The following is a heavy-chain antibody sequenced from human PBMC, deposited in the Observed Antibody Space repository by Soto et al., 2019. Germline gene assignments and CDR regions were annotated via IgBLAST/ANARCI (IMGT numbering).Heavy chain of an antibody. CDR3: ATLNSFGSDY. CDR2: IYSDGSGP. V-gene: IGHV3-74*03. J-gene: IGHJ4*02. CDR1: GFSFSRFW. D-gene: IGHD5-18*01. Sequence: GGSLRLSCAASGFSFSRFWMHWVRQAPGKGLVWVSRIYSDGSGPMYADSVRGRFTISRDNAKSTLYLQMNSLRAEDTAVYYCATLNSFGSDYWGRGTLVT.